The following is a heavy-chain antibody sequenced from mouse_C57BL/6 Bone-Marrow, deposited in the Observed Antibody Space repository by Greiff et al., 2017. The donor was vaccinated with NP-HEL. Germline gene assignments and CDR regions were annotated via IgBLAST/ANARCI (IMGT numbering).Heavy chain of an antibody. CDR1: GFSFNTYA. CDR2: IRSKSNNYAT. V-gene: IGHV10-1*01. CDR3: GRQRIDYSNYWYFDV. D-gene: IGHD2-5*01. J-gene: IGHJ1*03. Sequence: EVKLVESGGGLVQPKGSLKLSCAASGFSFNTYAMNWVRQAPGKGLEWVARIRSKSNNYATYYADSVKDRFTISRDDSESMLYLQMNNLKTEDTAMYYCGRQRIDYSNYWYFDVWGTGTTVTVSS.